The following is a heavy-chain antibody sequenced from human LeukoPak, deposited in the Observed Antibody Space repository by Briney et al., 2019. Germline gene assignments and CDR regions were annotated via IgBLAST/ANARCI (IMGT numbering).Heavy chain of an antibody. D-gene: IGHD3-3*01. J-gene: IGHJ4*02. Sequence: GGSLRLSCAASGFTFSDYYMSWIRQAPGKGLEWVSYISSSGSTIYYADSVKGRFTISRDNAKNSLYLKINSLRAEDTAVYYCAKAQARYDFWSGKGEWGQGTLVTVSS. V-gene: IGHV3-11*04. CDR1: GFTFSDYY. CDR2: ISSSGSTI. CDR3: AKAQARYDFWSGKGE.